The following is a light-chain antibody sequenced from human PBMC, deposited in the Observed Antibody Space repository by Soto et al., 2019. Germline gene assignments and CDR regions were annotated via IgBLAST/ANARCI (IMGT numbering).Light chain of an antibody. CDR2: EVT. CDR3: SSYRRTTFPHVV. Sequence: QSALTQPASVSGSPGQSITISCTGTSSDIGAEDFVSWYQHHPDKTPKLIIFEVTYRPTGISHRFSASKSGNTASLTISGLEAEDEAFYYCSSYRRTTFPHVVFGGGTKVTVL. J-gene: IGLJ2*01. CDR1: SSDIGAEDF. V-gene: IGLV2-14*01.